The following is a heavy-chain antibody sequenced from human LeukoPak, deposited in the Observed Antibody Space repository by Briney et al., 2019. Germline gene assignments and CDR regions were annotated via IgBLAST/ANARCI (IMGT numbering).Heavy chain of an antibody. Sequence: GATVKISCKASGYTFIDYYIHWVQQAPGKGLEWVGRVDPEDGETIYAKKFQGRVTITADTSTDTGYMELRSLGSEDTAVYFCAIAPTWDDGFDMWGQGTMVSVSS. D-gene: IGHD1-26*01. CDR3: AIAPTWDDGFDM. V-gene: IGHV1-69-2*01. CDR1: GYTFIDYY. J-gene: IGHJ3*02. CDR2: VDPEDGET.